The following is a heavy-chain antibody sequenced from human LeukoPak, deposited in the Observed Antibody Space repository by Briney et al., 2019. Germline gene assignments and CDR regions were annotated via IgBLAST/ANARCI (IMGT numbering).Heavy chain of an antibody. J-gene: IGHJ4*02. CDR1: GVSLSNHY. CDR3: ARHEGLARPFDY. D-gene: IGHD5-12*01. Sequence: SDTLSLTCAVSGVSLSNHYWTWIRQPPGKGLEWIGNIYYTGGTIYNPSLKSRVTISVDTSKNDFSLRLTSVTAADTAMYYCARHEGLARPFDYWGQGTLVTVSS. CDR2: IYYTGGT. V-gene: IGHV4-59*08.